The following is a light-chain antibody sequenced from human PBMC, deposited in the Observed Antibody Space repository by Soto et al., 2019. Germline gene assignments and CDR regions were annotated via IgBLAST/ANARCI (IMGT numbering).Light chain of an antibody. V-gene: IGKV3-15*01. Sequence: EIVMTQSPATLSVSPGERATLSCRASQSVSINLAWYQQKPGQAPRLLIYGASTRATGIPARFSGSGSGTDFTLTSSSLQSEDFEVYYCQHYNNWPPWTFGQGTKVEIK. J-gene: IGKJ1*01. CDR2: GAS. CDR3: QHYNNWPPWT. CDR1: QSVSIN.